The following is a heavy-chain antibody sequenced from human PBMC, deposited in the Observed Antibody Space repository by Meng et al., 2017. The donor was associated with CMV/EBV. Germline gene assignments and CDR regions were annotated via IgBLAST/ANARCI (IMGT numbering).Heavy chain of an antibody. CDR2: IWYDGSEE. D-gene: IGHD3-10*01. CDR3: AKAPYSGGFDS. CDR1: GFTFSKCG. V-gene: IGHV3-33*03. J-gene: IGHJ4*02. Sequence: GESLKLSCTASGFTFSKCGMHWVRQAPGKGLEWVAVIWYDGSEEYYADNVKGRFTISRDNYRHMLYLQMNNLRAEDTAVYYCAKAPYSGGFDSWGQGTLVTVSS.